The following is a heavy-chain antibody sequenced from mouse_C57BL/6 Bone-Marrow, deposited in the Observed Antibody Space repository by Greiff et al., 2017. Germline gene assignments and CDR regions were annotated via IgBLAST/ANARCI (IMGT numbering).Heavy chain of an antibody. CDR3: TNDYDWYFDV. D-gene: IGHD2-4*01. CDR2: IDPENGDT. V-gene: IGHV14-4*01. Sequence: VQLQQSGAELVRPGASVKLSCTASGFNIKDDYMNWVKQRPEQGLEWIGWIDPENGDTEYASKFQGKATITADTSSNTAYLQLSSLTSEDTAVYYCTNDYDWYFDVWGTGTTVTVSS. CDR1: GFNIKDDY. J-gene: IGHJ1*03.